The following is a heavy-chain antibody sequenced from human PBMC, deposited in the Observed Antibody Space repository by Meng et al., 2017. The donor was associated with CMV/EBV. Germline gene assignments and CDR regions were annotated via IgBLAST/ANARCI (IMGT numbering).Heavy chain of an antibody. CDR2: IYSGGSST. V-gene: IGHV3-23*03. CDR1: GFTFSSYA. D-gene: IGHD2-2*01. Sequence: GESLKISCAASGFTFSSYAMSRVRQAPGKGLEWVSVIYSGGSSTYYADSVKGRFTISRDNSKNTLYLQMNSLRAEDTAVYYCAKRYCSSTSCPRTLNYYYYYGMDVWGQGTTVTVSS. CDR3: AKRYCSSTSCPRTLNYYYYYGMDV. J-gene: IGHJ6*02.